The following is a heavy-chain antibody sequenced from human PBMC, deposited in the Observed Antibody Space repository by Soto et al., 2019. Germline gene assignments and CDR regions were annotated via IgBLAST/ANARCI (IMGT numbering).Heavy chain of an antibody. Sequence: EVQLVESGGGLVQPGGSLRLSCAASGFTFSSYWMHWVRQAPGKGLVWVSRINSDGSSTSYADSVKGRFTISRDNAKNTLYLQMNSLRAEDTAVYYCARDSDYVAWYNWFDPWAQGTLVTVSS. D-gene: IGHD4-17*01. J-gene: IGHJ5*02. V-gene: IGHV3-74*01. CDR2: INSDGSST. CDR1: GFTFSSYW. CDR3: ARDSDYVAWYNWFDP.